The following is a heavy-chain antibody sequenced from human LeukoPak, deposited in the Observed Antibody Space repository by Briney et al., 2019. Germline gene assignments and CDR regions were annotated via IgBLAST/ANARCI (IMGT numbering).Heavy chain of an antibody. D-gene: IGHD3-3*01. V-gene: IGHV4-34*08. CDR1: GFTFSGYY. CDR2: INHSGST. J-gene: IGHJ4*02. CDR3: AIAYRGVVIT. Sequence: PSETLSLTCAVDGFTFSGYYWSWLRQPPGKGLKWNVEINHSGSTNYNTSLKRRVTISVDTSKNHFTLTRSSVTAATTSDYYFAIAYRGVVITWGGGALVTVSS.